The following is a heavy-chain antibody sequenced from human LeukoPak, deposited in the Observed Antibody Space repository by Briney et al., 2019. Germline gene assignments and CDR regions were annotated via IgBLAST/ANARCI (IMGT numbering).Heavy chain of an antibody. D-gene: IGHD1-7*01. V-gene: IGHV4-59*11. J-gene: IGHJ5*02. CDR3: ARERNWNYVFNWFDP. Sequence: KPSETLSLTCTFSGGSISSHYWSWIRQPPGKGLEWIGYIYYSGSTNYNPSLKSRVTISVDTSKNQFSLKLSSVTAADTAVYYCARERNWNYVFNWFDPWGQGTLVTVSS. CDR2: IYYSGST. CDR1: GGSISSHY.